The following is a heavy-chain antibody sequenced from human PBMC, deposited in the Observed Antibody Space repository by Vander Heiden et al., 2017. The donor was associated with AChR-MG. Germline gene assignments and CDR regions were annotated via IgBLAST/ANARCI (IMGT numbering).Heavy chain of an antibody. V-gene: IGHV3-48*02. CDR3: ARVAAAAFGFDP. J-gene: IGHJ5*02. Sequence: EVRLVESGGGLVQPGGSLRLSCAASGFTFSSHSMNWVRQAPGKGLEWISYISSSSTTIYYTDSVKGRFTISRDNAKNSLYLQMNSLRDEDTAVYYCARVAAAAFGFDPWGQGTLVTVSS. D-gene: IGHD6-25*01. CDR1: GFTFSSHS. CDR2: ISSSSTTI.